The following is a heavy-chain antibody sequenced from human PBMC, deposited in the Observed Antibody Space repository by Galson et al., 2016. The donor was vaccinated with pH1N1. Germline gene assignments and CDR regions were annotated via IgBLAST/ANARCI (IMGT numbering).Heavy chain of an antibody. CDR2: IFYSGIT. CDR3: ASGRGVQEWQSHHCDS. J-gene: IGHJ4*02. V-gene: IGHV4-59*01. D-gene: IGHD3-3*01. CDR1: GDSMRTYY. Sequence: SETLSLTCSVSGDSMRTYYWNWIRQSPGKGLEWIGNIFYSGITSYNASMKSRVTISLDTSTNQVSLKLTSVTPADSAKYYCASGRGVQEWQSHHCDSWGPGTLVTVSS.